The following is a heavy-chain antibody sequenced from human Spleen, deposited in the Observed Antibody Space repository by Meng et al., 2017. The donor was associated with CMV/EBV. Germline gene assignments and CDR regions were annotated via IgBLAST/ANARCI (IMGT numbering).Heavy chain of an antibody. CDR1: GSSLSTSGVG. CDR2: IYWDDDQ. D-gene: IGHD2-15*01. Sequence: QITLKGSGPTPVNPRQTLTLSCTFSGSSLSTSGVGVGWIRQPPGKALEWLALIYWDDDQRNSPSLKSRLTITKDTSKNQVVLTMTNMDPVDTATYYCAHRILSRGFDPWGQGTLVTVSS. J-gene: IGHJ5*02. V-gene: IGHV2-5*02. CDR3: AHRILSRGFDP.